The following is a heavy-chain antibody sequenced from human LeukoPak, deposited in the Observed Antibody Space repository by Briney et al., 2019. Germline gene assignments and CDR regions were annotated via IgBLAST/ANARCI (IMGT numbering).Heavy chain of an antibody. CDR3: SRPRGELRADYYFDY. V-gene: IGHV3-64*01. CDR2: ICSDGGHT. J-gene: IGHJ4*02. Sequence: PGGSLRLSCAASGFTFSSFAMHWVRQAPGKGLEYVRAICSDGGHTYHANSVKGRFTISRDNSKNTLYLQMGSLRAEDMAVYYCSRPRGELRADYYFDYWGQGTLVTVSS. D-gene: IGHD1-7*01. CDR1: GFTFSSFA.